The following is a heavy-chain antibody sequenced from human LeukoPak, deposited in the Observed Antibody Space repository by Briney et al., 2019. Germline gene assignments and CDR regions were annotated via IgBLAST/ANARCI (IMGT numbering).Heavy chain of an antibody. CDR1: GFTFSSYS. D-gene: IGHD6-13*01. V-gene: IGHV3-48*01. CDR2: ISSSSSTI. Sequence: GGSLRLSCAASGFTFSSYSMNWVRQAPGKGLEWVSYISSSSSTIYYADSVKGRFTISRDNAKNSLYLQMNSLRAEDTAVYYCARDLAAAEDYWGQGTLVTVSS. CDR3: ARDLAAAEDY. J-gene: IGHJ4*02.